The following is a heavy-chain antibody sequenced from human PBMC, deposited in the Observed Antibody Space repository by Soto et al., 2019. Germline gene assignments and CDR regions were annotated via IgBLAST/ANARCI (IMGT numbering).Heavy chain of an antibody. V-gene: IGHV4-59*01. J-gene: IGHJ6*03. CDR1: GGSISSYY. CDR3: AREKYDYIWGSYRTEYYYMDV. CDR2: IYYSGST. Sequence: SETLSLTCTVSGGSISSYYWSWIRQPPGKGLEWIGYIYYSGSTNYNPSLKSRVTISVDTSKNQFSLKLSSVTAADTAVYYCAREKYDYIWGSYRTEYYYMDVWGKGTTVTVS. D-gene: IGHD3-16*02.